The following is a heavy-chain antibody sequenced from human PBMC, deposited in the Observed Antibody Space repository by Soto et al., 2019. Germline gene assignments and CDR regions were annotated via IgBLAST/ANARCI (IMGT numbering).Heavy chain of an antibody. V-gene: IGHV4-30-4*01. CDR3: ARETVYCTNGVCYTGDYGMDV. Sequence: QVQLQESGPGLVKPSQTLSLTCTVSGGSISSGDYYWSWIRQPPGKGLEWIGYIYYSGSTYYNPSFKRRVTIQVDTSKNQCSLKLSSVTAADTAVYYCARETVYCTNGVCYTGDYGMDVWGQGTTVTVSS. CDR1: GGSISSGDYY. D-gene: IGHD2-8*01. J-gene: IGHJ6*02. CDR2: IYYSGST.